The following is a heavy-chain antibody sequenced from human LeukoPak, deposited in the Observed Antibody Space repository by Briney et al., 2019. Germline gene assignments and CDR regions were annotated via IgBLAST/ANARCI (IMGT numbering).Heavy chain of an antibody. CDR1: GYAFTSYY. J-gene: IGHJ5*02. Sequence: ASVKVSCKASGYAFTSYYMHWVRQAPGQGLEWMGIINPSGGSTSYAQKFQGRVTMTRDTSTSTVYMELSSLRSEDTAVYYCARDRGTSTTMGKNWFDPWGQGTLVTVSS. D-gene: IGHD4-23*01. CDR3: ARDRGTSTTMGKNWFDP. V-gene: IGHV1-46*01. CDR2: INPSGGST.